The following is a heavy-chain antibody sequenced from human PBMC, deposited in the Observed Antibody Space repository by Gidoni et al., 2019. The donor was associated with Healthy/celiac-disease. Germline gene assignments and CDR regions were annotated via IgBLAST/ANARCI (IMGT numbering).Heavy chain of an antibody. D-gene: IGHD2-2*01. CDR1: GFTFSSYE. CDR2: ISSSGSTI. J-gene: IGHJ3*02. Sequence: EVQLVESGGGLVQPGGSLRLSCAASGFTFSSYEMNWVRQAPGKGLGWVSYISSSGSTIYYADSVKGRFTISRDNAKNSLYLQMNSLRAEDTAVYYCARVHIVVVPAARSHAFDIWGQGTMVTVSS. CDR3: ARVHIVVVPAARSHAFDI. V-gene: IGHV3-48*03.